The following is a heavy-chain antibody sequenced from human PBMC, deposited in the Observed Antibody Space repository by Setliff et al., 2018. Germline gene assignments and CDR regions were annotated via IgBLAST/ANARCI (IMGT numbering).Heavy chain of an antibody. J-gene: IGHJ4*02. CDR3: ARRDFGSDYPLVS. D-gene: IGHD6-25*01. V-gene: IGHV5-51*01. CDR2: IYPGDSGT. CDR1: GDNFNTNW. Sequence: GESLKISCKGSGDNFNTNWIAWVRQMPGRGLEWMGVIYPGDSGTRYSPSFEGQVIISADKSSSSAFLQWNSLKASDTAMYFCARRDFGSDYPLVSWGQGTLVTVSS.